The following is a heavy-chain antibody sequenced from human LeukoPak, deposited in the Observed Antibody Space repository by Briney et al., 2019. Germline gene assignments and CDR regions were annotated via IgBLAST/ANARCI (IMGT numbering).Heavy chain of an antibody. CDR3: ARSVADYGDNGDAFDI. CDR1: GYTFTNYA. CDR2: ISYDGSSQ. D-gene: IGHD4-17*01. Sequence: SCKASGYTFTNYAVHWVRQAPGKGLEWVAVISYDGSSQYCVDSVKGRFTLSRDNSENTLYLQMNSLRVEDTAVYYCARSVADYGDNGDAFDIWGQGTMVTVSS. J-gene: IGHJ3*02. V-gene: IGHV3-30-3*01.